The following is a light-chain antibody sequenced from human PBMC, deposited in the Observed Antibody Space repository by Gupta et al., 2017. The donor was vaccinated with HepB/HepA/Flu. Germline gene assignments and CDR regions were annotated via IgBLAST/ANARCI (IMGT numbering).Light chain of an antibody. CDR2: DAS. CDR3: QQYDNRLT. V-gene: IGKV1-33*01. CDR1: QDISNY. J-gene: IGKJ4*01. Sequence: DIQMTQSPSSLSASVGDRVTITCQASQDISNYLNWYQQKPGKAPKPLIYDASNLETGVPSRFSGSGSGTDFTFTISSLQPEDIATYYCQQYDNRLTFGGGTKVEIK.